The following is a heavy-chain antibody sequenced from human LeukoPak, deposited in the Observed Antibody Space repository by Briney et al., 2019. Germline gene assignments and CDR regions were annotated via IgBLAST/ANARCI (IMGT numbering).Heavy chain of an antibody. CDR3: ARWRYDFWSGYPRYYYYGMDV. Sequence: PSETLSLTCTVSGGSISSGDYYWSWIRQPPGKGLEWIGYIYYSGSTYYNPSLKSRVTISVDTSKNQFSLKLSSVTAADTAVYYCARWRYDFWSGYPRYYYYGMDVWGQGTTVTVSS. V-gene: IGHV4-30-4*01. J-gene: IGHJ6*02. CDR1: GGSISSGDYY. D-gene: IGHD3-3*01. CDR2: IYYSGST.